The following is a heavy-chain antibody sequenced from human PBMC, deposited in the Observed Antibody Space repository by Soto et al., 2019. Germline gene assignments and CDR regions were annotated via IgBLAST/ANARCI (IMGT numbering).Heavy chain of an antibody. J-gene: IGHJ6*02. CDR2: INAGNGNT. CDR3: AKDFDYYYYAMDV. CDR1: GYTFTAYA. D-gene: IGHD3-3*01. V-gene: IGHV1-3*01. Sequence: QVPLVQSGAEVKKPGASVKVSCKASGYTFTAYAIHWVRQAPGQRPEWMGWINAGNGNTKYSQKFQGRVTISRDTSASTAYLELSSLKSEDTAVYFCAKDFDYYYYAMDVWGQGTTVTVSS.